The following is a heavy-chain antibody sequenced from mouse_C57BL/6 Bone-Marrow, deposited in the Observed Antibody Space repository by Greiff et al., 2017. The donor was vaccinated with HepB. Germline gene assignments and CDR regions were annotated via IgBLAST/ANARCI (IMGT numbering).Heavy chain of an antibody. J-gene: IGHJ3*01. CDR1: GYTFTSYG. CDR3: ARSGVITVVEGAY. V-gene: IGHV1-81*01. CDR2: IFPRSGNT. D-gene: IGHD1-1*01. Sequence: QVQLQQSGAELARPGASVKLSCKASGYTFTSYGISWVKQRTGQGLEWIGEIFPRSGNTYYNEKFKGKATLTADKSSSTAYMELRSLTSDDSAVYCCARSGVITVVEGAYWGQGTLVTVSA.